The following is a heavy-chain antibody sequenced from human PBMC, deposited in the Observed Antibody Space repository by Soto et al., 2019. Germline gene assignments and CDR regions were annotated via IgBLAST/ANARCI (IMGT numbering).Heavy chain of an antibody. D-gene: IGHD5-18*01. Sequence: EVQLLESGGGLVQPGGSLRLSCAASGFTFSSYAMSWVRQAPGKGLEWVSAISGSGGSTYYADSVKGRFTISRDNSKNTLYLQMNSLRAADTAVYYCAKYRGYSYGYYYYGMDVWGQGTTVTVSS. CDR1: GFTFSSYA. CDR3: AKYRGYSYGYYYYGMDV. J-gene: IGHJ6*02. CDR2: ISGSGGST. V-gene: IGHV3-23*01.